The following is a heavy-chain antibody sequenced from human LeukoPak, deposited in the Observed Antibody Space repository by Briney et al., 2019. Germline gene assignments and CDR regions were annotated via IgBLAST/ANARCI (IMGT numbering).Heavy chain of an antibody. D-gene: IGHD6-19*01. Sequence: ASVKVSCKASGYTFTRHAITWVRQAPGQALERVGRISPKGDTNYEQRFQGRVTMTTDTASNTFYMNLRGLRSDDTAVYYCARDSNAWSLDYWGEGTLVTVSS. CDR2: ISPKGDT. CDR3: ARDSNAWSLDY. CDR1: GYTFTRHA. J-gene: IGHJ4*02. V-gene: IGHV1-18*01.